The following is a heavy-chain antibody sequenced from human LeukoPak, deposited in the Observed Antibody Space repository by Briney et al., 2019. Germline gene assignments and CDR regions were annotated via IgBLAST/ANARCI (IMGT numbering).Heavy chain of an antibody. CDR3: ARDMRHYRYYESDEYYFNFEY. CDR2: ISANNGHT. CDR1: GYIFTSYG. J-gene: IGHJ4*02. Sequence: ASVRVSCKASGYIFTSYGLSWVRQAPGQGLEWMGWISANNGHTHYAQKFQGRLTITRDMSTRTVDMELRSLISDDTAVYYCARDMRHYRYYESDEYYFNFEYWGQGTLVTVSS. D-gene: IGHD3-22*01. V-gene: IGHV1-18*01.